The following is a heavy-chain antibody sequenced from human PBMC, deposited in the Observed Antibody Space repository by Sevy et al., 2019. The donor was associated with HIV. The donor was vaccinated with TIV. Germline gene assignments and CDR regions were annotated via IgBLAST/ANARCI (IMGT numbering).Heavy chain of an antibody. V-gene: IGHV3-48*02. CDR2: ISSSSSTI. Sequence: GGSLRLSCAASGFTFSSYSMNWVRQAPGKGLEWVSYISSSSSTIYYADSVKGRFTISRDNAKNSLYLQMNSLGDEETTVYYCASDRLPSYGSCGYCDYWGQGTLVTVSS. D-gene: IGHD3-22*01. J-gene: IGHJ4*02. CDR1: GFTFSSYS. CDR3: ASDRLPSYGSCGYCDY.